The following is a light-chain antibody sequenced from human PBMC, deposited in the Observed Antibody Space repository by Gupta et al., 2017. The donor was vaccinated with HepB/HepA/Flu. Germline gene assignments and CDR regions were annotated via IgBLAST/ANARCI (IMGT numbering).Light chain of an antibody. V-gene: IGLV1-36*01. J-gene: IGLJ2*01. Sequence: QSVLTQPPSVSEAPRQRVTISCSGRTSNIRNNAVRWYQQLPVKAPKLLIYYDDLRPSGVAVRFSGSKSGTSASLAISGLQSEDEGDYYCAACDDILDDVVFGGGTKLTVL. CDR1: TSNIRNNA. CDR2: YDD. CDR3: AACDDILDDVV.